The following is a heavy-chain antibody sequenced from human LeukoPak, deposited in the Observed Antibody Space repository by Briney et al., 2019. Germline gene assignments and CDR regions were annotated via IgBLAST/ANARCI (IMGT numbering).Heavy chain of an antibody. J-gene: IGHJ5*02. D-gene: IGHD1-7*01. CDR1: GFTFSSYW. Sequence: PGGSLRLSCAASGFTFSSYWMSWVRQAPGKGLEWVANIKQDGSEKYYVDSVKGRFTISRDNAKNSLYLQMNSLRAEDTAVYYCARQGGLGNYATGSWFDPWGQGTLVTVSS. CDR3: ARQGGLGNYATGSWFDP. CDR2: IKQDGSEK. V-gene: IGHV3-7*01.